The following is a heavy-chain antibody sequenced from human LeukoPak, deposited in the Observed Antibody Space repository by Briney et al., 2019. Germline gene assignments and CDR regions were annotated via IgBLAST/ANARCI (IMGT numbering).Heavy chain of an antibody. CDR1: GGSFSGYY. V-gene: IGHV4-34*01. J-gene: IGHJ6*02. CDR2: INHSGST. D-gene: IGHD2-2*01. CDR3: ARDQRSYYGMDV. Sequence: SETLSLTCAVYGGSFSGYYWSWIRQPPGKGLEWIGEINHSGSTNYNPSLKSRVTILVDTSKNQFSLKLSSVTAADTAVYYCARDQRSYYGMDVWGQGTTVTVSS.